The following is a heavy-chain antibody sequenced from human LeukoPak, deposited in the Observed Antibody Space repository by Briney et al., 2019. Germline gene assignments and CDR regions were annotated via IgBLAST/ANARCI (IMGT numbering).Heavy chain of an antibody. D-gene: IGHD2-21*02. CDR1: GGSISSYY. CDR2: LYYSGST. V-gene: IGHV4-59*01. Sequence: KPSETLSLTCTVSGGSISSYYWSWIRQPPGKGLEWIGYLYYSGSTNYNPSLKGRVTISVDTSKNQFSLKLSSVTAADPAVYYCARDLYCGGDCHYSFDYWGQGTLVTVSS. CDR3: ARDLYCGGDCHYSFDY. J-gene: IGHJ4*02.